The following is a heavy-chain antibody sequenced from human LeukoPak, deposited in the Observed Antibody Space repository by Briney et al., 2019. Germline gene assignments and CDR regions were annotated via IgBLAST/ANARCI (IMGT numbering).Heavy chain of an antibody. CDR1: GGSISSSSDY. V-gene: IGHV4-39*01. CDR2: IYYSGST. D-gene: IGHD6-19*01. J-gene: IGHJ4*02. CDR3: ARLSFSSGWNFDY. Sequence: PSETLSLTCTVSGGSISSSSDYWGWIRQPPGKGLEWIGSIYYSGSTYYNPSLKSRVTISVDTSKNQFSLKLSSVTAADTAVYYCARLSFSSGWNFDYWGQGTLVTVSS.